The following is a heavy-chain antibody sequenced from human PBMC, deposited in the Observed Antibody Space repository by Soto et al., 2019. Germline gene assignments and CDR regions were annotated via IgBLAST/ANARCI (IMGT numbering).Heavy chain of an antibody. Sequence: EVQLVESGGGLVKSGGPLTLSCEPSGFSFDYFGLTWFRQAPGKGLEWVSLISSSASYIYYADSVKGRFTVSRDNAKKSLNLQMNSLRAEDTAVYYCARSRSHWLASDSWGQGTLVTVSA. CDR3: ARSRSHWLASDS. V-gene: IGHV3-21*01. CDR2: ISSSASYI. J-gene: IGHJ4*02. D-gene: IGHD6-19*01. CDR1: GFSFDYFG.